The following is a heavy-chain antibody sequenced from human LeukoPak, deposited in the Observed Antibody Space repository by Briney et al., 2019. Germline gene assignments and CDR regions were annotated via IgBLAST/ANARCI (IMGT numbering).Heavy chain of an antibody. D-gene: IGHD5-12*01. V-gene: IGHV3-53*01. Sequence: PGGSLRLSCTASGFSVTSDYVNWVRQAPGKGLEWVSLIYSDGSTYHADSVKGRFTISRDNSKNTLYLQMNSLRAEDTAVYYCAKGSEASEFDYWGQGTLVTVSS. CDR1: GFSVTSDY. J-gene: IGHJ4*02. CDR2: IYSDGST. CDR3: AKGSEASEFDY.